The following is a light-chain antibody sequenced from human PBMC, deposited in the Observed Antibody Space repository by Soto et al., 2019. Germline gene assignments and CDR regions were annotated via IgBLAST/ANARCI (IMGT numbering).Light chain of an antibody. V-gene: IGKV3-20*01. Sequence: EIVLTQSPGTLSLSPGERATLSCRASQSISSNLAWYQQKPGQAPRLLIYGASTRATGIPARFSGSGSGTDFTLTISRLEPEDFAVYYCQQYGSSPRLTFGGGTKVDIK. CDR3: QQYGSSPRLT. J-gene: IGKJ4*01. CDR2: GAS. CDR1: QSISSN.